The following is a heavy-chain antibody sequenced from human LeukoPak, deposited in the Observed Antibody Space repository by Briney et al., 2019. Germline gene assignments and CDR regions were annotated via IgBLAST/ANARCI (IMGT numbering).Heavy chain of an antibody. D-gene: IGHD3-3*01. J-gene: IGHJ6*03. CDR3: ASIIWSGYYYYYMDV. CDR1: GGTFSSYA. CDR2: IIPIFGTA. Sequence: GASVKVSCKASGGTFSSYAISWVRQAPGQGLEWMGGIIPIFGTANYAQKFQGRVTITTDESTSTAYMELSSLRSEDTAVYYCASIIWSGYYYYYMDVWGKRTTVTVSS. V-gene: IGHV1-69*05.